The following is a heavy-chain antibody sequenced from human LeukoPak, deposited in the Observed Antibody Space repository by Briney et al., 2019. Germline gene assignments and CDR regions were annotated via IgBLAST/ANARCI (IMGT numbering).Heavy chain of an antibody. V-gene: IGHV3-23*01. J-gene: IGHJ4*02. D-gene: IGHD3-10*01. Sequence: GGSLRLSCAASGFTFSHFAMSWVRQAPGKGLHWVSTISGSGNKTYDADSVKGRFTISRDNSKNTLYLQMTGLRAEDTAVYYCAKLKRVGIAPFDDWGQGTLVTVSS. CDR2: ISGSGNKT. CDR1: GFTFSHFA. CDR3: AKLKRVGIAPFDD.